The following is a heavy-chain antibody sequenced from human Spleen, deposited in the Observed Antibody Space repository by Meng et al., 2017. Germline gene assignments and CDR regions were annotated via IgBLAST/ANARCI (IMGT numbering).Heavy chain of an antibody. CDR2: LGAHDGDT. CDR1: HYTFTGYG. CDR3: ARGTPGRRYAEY. J-gene: IGHJ4*02. Sequence: QVQVVQSGAEVKRPGASVKVSCKASHYTFTGYGVSWFRQDPGQGLEWMAWLGAHDGDTSHAPRFQGRVTVTADRPTATAYMELRNLRSDDTGVYYCARGTPGRRYAEYWGQGTLVTVSS. V-gene: IGHV1-18*01. D-gene: IGHD3-10*01.